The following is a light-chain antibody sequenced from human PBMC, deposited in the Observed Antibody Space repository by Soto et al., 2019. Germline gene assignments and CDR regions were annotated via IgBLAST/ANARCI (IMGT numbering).Light chain of an antibody. CDR2: DVS. CDR1: SSDVGGYNY. CDR3: SSYTSSSTLPI. V-gene: IGLV2-14*01. J-gene: IGLJ2*01. Sequence: QSALTQPASVSGSPGQSITISCTGTSSDVGGYNYVSWYQRHPGKAPKLMIYDVSNRPSGVSNRFSGSKSGNTASLTISGLQAEDEADYYCSSYTSSSTLPIFGGGTQLTVL.